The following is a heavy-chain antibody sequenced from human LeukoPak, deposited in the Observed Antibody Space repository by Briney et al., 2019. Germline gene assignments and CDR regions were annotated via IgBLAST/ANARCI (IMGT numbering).Heavy chain of an antibody. Sequence: GGSLRLSCAASGFTFSSYAMSWVRQAPGKGPEWVSAISGSGGSTYYADSVKGRFTISRDNSKNTLYLQMNSLRAEDTAVYYCAKAVTYYYDSSGAYYFDYWGQGTLVTVSS. CDR2: ISGSGGST. J-gene: IGHJ4*02. CDR3: AKAVTYYYDSSGAYYFDY. CDR1: GFTFSSYA. V-gene: IGHV3-23*01. D-gene: IGHD3-22*01.